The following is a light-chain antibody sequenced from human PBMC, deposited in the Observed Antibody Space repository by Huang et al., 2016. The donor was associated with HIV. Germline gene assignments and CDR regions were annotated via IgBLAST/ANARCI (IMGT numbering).Light chain of an antibody. Sequence: DIVMTQSPDFLTVSLGERATISCKSSHSLLNSPNRKNYLAWDQRNPGQPPTLLIYWASGRECRVPDRCICSWSGTDFTLTSTSLQAEDVAVYFCQQDFFSPMTFGPGTKVDI. CDR3: QQDFFSPMT. V-gene: IGKV4-1*01. J-gene: IGKJ3*01. CDR1: HSLLNSPNRKNY. CDR2: WAS.